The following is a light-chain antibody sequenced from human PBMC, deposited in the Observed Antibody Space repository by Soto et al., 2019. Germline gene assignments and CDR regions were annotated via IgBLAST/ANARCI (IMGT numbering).Light chain of an antibody. CDR2: GNN. CDR1: SSNLGSNT. J-gene: IGLJ1*01. V-gene: IGLV1-44*01. CDR3: AAWDDSLNAYFV. Sequence: QCVLTQPPSASGTAGQRVSISCSGSSSNLGSNTVNWYQHLPGTAPKLLIYGNNQRPSGVPDRFSGSKSGTSASLAISGLQSDDEADYYCAAWDDSLNAYFVFGTGTKVTVL.